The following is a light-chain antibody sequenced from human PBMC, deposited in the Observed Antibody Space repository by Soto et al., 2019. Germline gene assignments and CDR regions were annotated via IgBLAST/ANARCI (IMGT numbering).Light chain of an antibody. Sequence: QSVLTQPPSVSAAPGQKVTISCSGSSSNIGNNYVSWYQQLPGTAPKFLIYDNDKRPSGIPDRFSGSKSGTSASLGITGLQTGDEADYYCATWDDSLRAVVFGGGTQLTVL. J-gene: IGLJ3*02. CDR1: SSNIGNNY. CDR2: DND. CDR3: ATWDDSLRAVV. V-gene: IGLV1-51*01.